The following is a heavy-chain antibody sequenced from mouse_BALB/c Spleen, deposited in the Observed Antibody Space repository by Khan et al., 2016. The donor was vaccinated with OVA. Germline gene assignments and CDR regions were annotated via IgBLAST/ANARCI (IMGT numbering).Heavy chain of an antibody. Sequence: EVQLQESGPGLVKPSQSLSLTCTVTGYSITSDYAWNWIRQFPGNKLEWMGYISYSGSANYNPSLQSRISITRDTSEKQFFLQLNSVTTDDSATYYCARRYYYGHWYFDVWGAGTTVTVSS. CDR3: ARRYYYGHWYFDV. J-gene: IGHJ1*01. V-gene: IGHV3-2*02. CDR2: ISYSGSA. D-gene: IGHD1-1*01. CDR1: GYSITSDYA.